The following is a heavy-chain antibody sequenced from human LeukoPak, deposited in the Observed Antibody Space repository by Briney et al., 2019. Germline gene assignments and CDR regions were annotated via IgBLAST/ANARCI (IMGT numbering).Heavy chain of an antibody. V-gene: IGHV3-21*01. CDR1: GFTFSSYS. J-gene: IGHJ4*02. Sequence: GGSLRLSCAASGFTFSSYSMNWVRQAPGKGLEWVSSISSSSSYIYYADSVKGRFTISRDNAKNSLYLQMNSLRAEDTAVYYCAVGLTTVTGTDYWSQGTLVTVSS. CDR2: ISSSSSYI. CDR3: AVGLTTVTGTDY. D-gene: IGHD4-17*01.